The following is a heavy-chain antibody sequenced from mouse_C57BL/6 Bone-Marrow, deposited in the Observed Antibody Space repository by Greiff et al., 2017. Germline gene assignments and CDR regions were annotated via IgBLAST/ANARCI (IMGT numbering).Heavy chain of an antibody. CDR2: IYPRSGYT. D-gene: IGHD1-1*01. V-gene: IGHV1-81*01. CDR1: GYTFTSYG. CDR3: ARWHYGSSCLAY. Sequence: VHLVESGAELARPGASVKLSCKASGYTFTSYGISWVKQRTGQGLEWIGEIYPRSGYTNYNEKFKGKATLTADKSSSTAYMQFSSLTSEDSAIYYCARWHYGSSCLAYWGQGTLVTVSA. J-gene: IGHJ3*01.